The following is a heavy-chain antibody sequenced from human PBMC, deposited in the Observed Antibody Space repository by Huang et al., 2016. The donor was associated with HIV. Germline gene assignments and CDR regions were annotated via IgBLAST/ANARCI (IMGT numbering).Heavy chain of an antibody. V-gene: IGHV3-74*01. CDR2: INSEGSST. D-gene: IGHD3-22*01. CDR3: ARDPRIQAWLNFFDY. Sequence: EVQLVESGGGLVQLGGSLRLSCAASGFSISSYWMHWVRQAPGKGLVWVARINSEGSSTSYADSVKGRFTISRDNAKNTLYLQMNSLRAEDTAVYYCARDPRIQAWLNFFDYWGQGTLVSVSS. J-gene: IGHJ4*02. CDR1: GFSISSYW.